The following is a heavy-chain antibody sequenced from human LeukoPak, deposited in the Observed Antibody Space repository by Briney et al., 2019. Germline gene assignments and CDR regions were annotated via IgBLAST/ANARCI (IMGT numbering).Heavy chain of an antibody. V-gene: IGHV6-1*01. J-gene: IGHJ4*02. CDR2: KYYRSKWYN. D-gene: IGHD6-19*01. CDR1: GDSVSSKNGA. CDR3: ARDFGTTGWHTFDY. Sequence: SLTLSLTCVVSGDSVSSKNGAWKWSRQSPSRGLEWQGRKYYRSKWYNDYAESIEGRMTISQDTSKNQYSLHLNSVTPDDTAVYYCARDFGTTGWHTFDYWGQGTLVTVSS.